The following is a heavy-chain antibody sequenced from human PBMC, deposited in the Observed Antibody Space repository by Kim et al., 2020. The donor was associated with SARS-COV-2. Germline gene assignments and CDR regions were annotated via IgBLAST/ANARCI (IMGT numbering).Heavy chain of an antibody. V-gene: IGHV4-39*01. Sequence: SRASNYYNPSLKSRVTISVDTSKNQFSLMLSSVTAADTAVYYCARLGGGNWGQGTLVTVSS. D-gene: IGHD1-26*01. CDR3: ARLGGGN. J-gene: IGHJ4*02. CDR2: SRASN.